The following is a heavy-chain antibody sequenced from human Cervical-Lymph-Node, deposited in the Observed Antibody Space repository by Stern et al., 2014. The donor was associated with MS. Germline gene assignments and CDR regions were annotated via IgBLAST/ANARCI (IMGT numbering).Heavy chain of an antibody. CDR3: ARSNFYDSSDLFRH. Sequence: VQLVESGGGLVQPGGSLRLSCAASGFTFSSYSMNWVRQAPGKGLEWVSYIGTTGGTIYYAGSVKGRFTISRDNAENSLYLQMNSLRAEDTAVYYCARSNFYDSSDLFRHWGQGTLVTVSS. D-gene: IGHD3-22*01. CDR1: GFTFSSYS. V-gene: IGHV3-48*01. CDR2: IGTTGGTI. J-gene: IGHJ1*01.